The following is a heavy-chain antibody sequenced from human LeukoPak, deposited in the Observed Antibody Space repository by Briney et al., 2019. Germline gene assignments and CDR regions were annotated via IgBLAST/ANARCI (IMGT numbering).Heavy chain of an antibody. CDR2: IYSGDSDT. V-gene: IGHV5-51*01. J-gene: IGHJ4*02. CDR3: ARGGPEMYFDY. CDR1: GYNFTVYW. Sequence: GESLKISCKGSGYNFTVYWIGWVRQMPGKGLEWMGIIYSGDSDTSNSPSFQGQVTISADKSISTAYLQWSSLKASDTAMYYCARGGPEMYFDYWGQGTLVTVSS.